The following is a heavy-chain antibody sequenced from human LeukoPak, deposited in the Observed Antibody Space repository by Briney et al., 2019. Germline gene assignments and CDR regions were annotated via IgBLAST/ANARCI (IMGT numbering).Heavy chain of an antibody. Sequence: SETLSLTCTVSGGSISSTSYYWGWIRQPPGKGLEWIGEINHSGSTNYNPSLKSRVTISVDTSKNQFSLKLSSVTAADTAVYYCARLRSLFVCRSTSCYSYYYYYMDVWGKGTTVTVSS. D-gene: IGHD2-2*02. CDR3: ARLRSLFVCRSTSCYSYYYYYMDV. V-gene: IGHV4-39*07. CDR2: INHSGST. CDR1: GGSISSTSYY. J-gene: IGHJ6*03.